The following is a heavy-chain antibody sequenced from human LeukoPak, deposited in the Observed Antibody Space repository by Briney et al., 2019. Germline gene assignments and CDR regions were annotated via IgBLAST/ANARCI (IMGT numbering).Heavy chain of an antibody. V-gene: IGHV4-59*01. CDR1: GGSISSYY. J-gene: IGHJ4*02. CDR3: ARGQQQLVHRYFDY. D-gene: IGHD6-13*01. Sequence: SETLSLTCTVSGGSISSYYWSWLRQPPGKGLEWIGYIYYSGSTNYNPSLKSRVTISVDTSKNQFSLKLNSVTAADTAVYYCARGQQQLVHRYFDYWGQGTLVTVSS. CDR2: IYYSGST.